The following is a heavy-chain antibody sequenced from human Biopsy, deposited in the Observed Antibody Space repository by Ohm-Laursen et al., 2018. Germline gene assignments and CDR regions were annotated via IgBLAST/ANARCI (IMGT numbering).Heavy chain of an antibody. J-gene: IGHJ6*02. CDR2: TYISGRT. CDR1: GASVSTDY. Sequence: SDTLSLTCSVSGASVSTDYWSWIRQPAGKGLEWIGRTYISGRTDYNPSLKSRVIVSVDTSMNQISLRLTSVTAADTGVYYCARATNSTGWPYYYFYGMDVWGQGTTVTVSS. D-gene: IGHD2/OR15-2a*01. V-gene: IGHV4-4*07. CDR3: ARATNSTGWPYYYFYGMDV.